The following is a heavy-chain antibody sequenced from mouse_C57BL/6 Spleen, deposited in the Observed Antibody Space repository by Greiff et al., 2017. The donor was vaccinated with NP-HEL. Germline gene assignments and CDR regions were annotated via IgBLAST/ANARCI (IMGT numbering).Heavy chain of an antibody. V-gene: IGHV1-52*01. CDR2: IDPSDSET. CDR3: ARSYGYDDFDV. CDR1: GYTFTSYW. J-gene: IGHJ1*03. Sequence: VQLQQPGAELVRPGSSVKLSCKASGYTFTSYWMHWVKQRPIQGLEWIGNIDPSDSETHYNQKFKDKATLTVDKSSSTAYMQLSSLTSEDSAVYYCARSYGYDDFDVWGTGTTVTVSS. D-gene: IGHD2-2*01.